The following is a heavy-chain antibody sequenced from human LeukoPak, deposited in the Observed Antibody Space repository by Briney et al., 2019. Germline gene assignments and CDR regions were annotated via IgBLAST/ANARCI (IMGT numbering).Heavy chain of an antibody. CDR1: GFTFSSYT. CDR3: AKDLGDYGDYTFDY. J-gene: IGHJ4*02. D-gene: IGHD4-17*01. CDR2: ISGSGGST. Sequence: GGSLRLSCAASGFTFSSYTMSWVRQAPGKGLEWVSAISGSGGSTYYADSVKGRFTISRDNSKNTLYLQMNSLRAEDTAVYYCAKDLGDYGDYTFDYWGQGTLVTVSS. V-gene: IGHV3-23*01.